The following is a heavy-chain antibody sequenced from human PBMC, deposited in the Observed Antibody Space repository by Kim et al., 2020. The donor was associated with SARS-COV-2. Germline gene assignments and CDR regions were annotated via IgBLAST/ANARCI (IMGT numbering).Heavy chain of an antibody. CDR3: ARAGGDYDYYFDY. J-gene: IGHJ4*02. V-gene: IGHV3-7*01. D-gene: IGHD4-17*01. Sequence: YGHSVKGRFTISRDNAKNYLYLQMNSLRAEDTAVYYCARAGGDYDYYFDYWGQGTLVTVSS.